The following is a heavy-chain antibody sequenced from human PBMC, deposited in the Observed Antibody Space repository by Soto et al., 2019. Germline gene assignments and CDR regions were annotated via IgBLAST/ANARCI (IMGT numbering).Heavy chain of an antibody. CDR3: ARDRSLNFAVPPYGMDV. D-gene: IGHD3-3*01. CDR2: IDESGGTT. Sequence: GYLRLSCVVSGFVFSDHAMNWVRQAPGKGPEWISRIDESGGTTSYADSVKGRFTISRDNTRDSLYLHRSNLRAEDTAIYYCARDRSLNFAVPPYGMDVWGPGTTVTVSS. V-gene: IGHV3-48*03. CDR1: GFVFSDHA. J-gene: IGHJ6*02.